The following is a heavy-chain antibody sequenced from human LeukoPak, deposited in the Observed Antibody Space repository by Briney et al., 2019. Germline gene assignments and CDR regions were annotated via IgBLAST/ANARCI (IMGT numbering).Heavy chain of an antibody. Sequence: SETLSPTCTVSGGSISSYYWSWIRQPPGKGLEWIGYIYYSGSTNYNPSLKSRVTISVDTSKNQFSLKLSSVTAADTAVYYCARVRTTYYYDSSGYSFDYWGQGTLVTVSS. CDR2: IYYSGST. J-gene: IGHJ4*02. CDR1: GGSISSYY. D-gene: IGHD3-22*01. CDR3: ARVRTTYYYDSSGYSFDY. V-gene: IGHV4-59*01.